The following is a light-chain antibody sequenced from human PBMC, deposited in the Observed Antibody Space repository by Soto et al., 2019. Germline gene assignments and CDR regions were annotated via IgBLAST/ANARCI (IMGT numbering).Light chain of an antibody. Sequence: DIQMTQSPSTLSGSVGDRVTITCRASQTISSWLAWDQQKPGKAPKLLIYKASTLKSGVPSRFSGNGSGTEFTLTISSLQPDDFATYYCQHYNSYSEAFGQGTKVELK. CDR3: QHYNSYSEA. CDR2: KAS. J-gene: IGKJ1*01. CDR1: QTISSW. V-gene: IGKV1-5*03.